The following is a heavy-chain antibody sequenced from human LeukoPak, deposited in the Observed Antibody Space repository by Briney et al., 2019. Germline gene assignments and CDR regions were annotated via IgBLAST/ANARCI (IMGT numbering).Heavy chain of an antibody. CDR3: ASQDCSSTSCYDAFDI. D-gene: IGHD2-2*01. V-gene: IGHV4-59*12. CDR2: IYYSGSS. CDR1: GGSISSYY. Sequence: ASETLSLTCTVSGGSISSYYWSWIRQPPGKGLEWIGYIYYSGSSNYNPSLKSRVTISVDTSKNQFSLKLSSVTAADTAVYYCASQDCSSTSCYDAFDIWGQGTMVTVSS. J-gene: IGHJ3*02.